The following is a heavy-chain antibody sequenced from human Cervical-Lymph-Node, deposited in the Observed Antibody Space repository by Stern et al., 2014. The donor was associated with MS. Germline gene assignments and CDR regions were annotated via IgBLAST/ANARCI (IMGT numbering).Heavy chain of an antibody. Sequence: QVQLGQSGAEVRKPGSSVKVSCKASGGTFSNYAFSWVRQAPRQGLEWMGGIIPLFGTAKYAQKFQGRVTITADKSTNTVYMELSSLSSDDTAVYFCAKDPPLLNKAETNVNWGQGTLVTVSS. D-gene: IGHD1-1*01. CDR3: AKDPPLLNKAETNVN. CDR1: GGTFSNYA. CDR2: IIPLFGTA. J-gene: IGHJ4*02. V-gene: IGHV1-69*06.